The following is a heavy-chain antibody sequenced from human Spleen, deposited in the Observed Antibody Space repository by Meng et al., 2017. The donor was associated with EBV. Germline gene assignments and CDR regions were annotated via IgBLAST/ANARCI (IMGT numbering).Heavy chain of an antibody. D-gene: IGHD3-22*01. CDR1: GFTFSSYW. CDR3: AKTGVNYDSSGHEPLDH. J-gene: IGHJ4*02. Sequence: EVHLVESGGGLVQPGGSLSVSCAASGFTFSSYWMHWVRQTPGKGLVWVSRIDSDGSSANYADSVKGRFTISRDNVKKTLYLQLNSLRAEDTAVYYCAKTGVNYDSSGHEPLDHWGQGPLVTVYS. CDR2: IDSDGSSA. V-gene: IGHV3-74*01.